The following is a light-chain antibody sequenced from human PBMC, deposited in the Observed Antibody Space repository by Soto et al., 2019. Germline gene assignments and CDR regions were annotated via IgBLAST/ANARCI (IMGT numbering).Light chain of an antibody. CDR2: GAS. CDR3: QQYNNWPPWK. V-gene: IGKV3-15*01. Sequence: EIVMTQSPATLSVSPGERATLSCRASQSVRSNLAWYQQKPGQAPRLLIYGASTRATGIPARFSGSGSGTEFTLTISSLKSEDFAVYYCQQYNNWPPWKFGQGTKV. J-gene: IGKJ1*01. CDR1: QSVRSN.